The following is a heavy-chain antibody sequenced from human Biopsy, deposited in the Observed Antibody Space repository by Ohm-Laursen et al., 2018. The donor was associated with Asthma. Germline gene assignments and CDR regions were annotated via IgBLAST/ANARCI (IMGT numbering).Heavy chain of an antibody. D-gene: IGHD3-10*02. V-gene: IGHV4-39*07. J-gene: IGHJ4*02. CDR1: GASITSSAYY. CDR2: MYYGETT. Sequence: GTLSLTCIVSGASITSSAYYWGWIRQPPGKGLEWIGSMYYGETTYYNPALKSPVSISVDTSKNQLSLNLSSVTAADTAVYYCEPTYYNPPLTCRVSIPEDPSKNQSSLTLSSVTPADTAVYYCVAYCITPACPFGYWGQGTLVTVSS. CDR3: EPTYYNPPLTCRVSIPEDPSKNQSSLTLSSVTPADTAVYYCVAYCITPACPFGY.